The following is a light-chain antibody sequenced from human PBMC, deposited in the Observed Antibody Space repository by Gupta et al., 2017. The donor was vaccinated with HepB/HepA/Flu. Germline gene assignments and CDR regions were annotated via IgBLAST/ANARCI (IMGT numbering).Light chain of an antibody. Sequence: EVVLTQSPGTLSLSPGERATLSCRASQNVLNNYLAWHQQKPGQAPKLLLYVASSRATGIPDRFSGSGSGTDFTLTISRLNPEDSAVYYCQQYGNSPRTFGQGTKVEIK. CDR3: QQYGNSPRT. J-gene: IGKJ1*01. V-gene: IGKV3-20*01. CDR2: VAS. CDR1: QNVLNNY.